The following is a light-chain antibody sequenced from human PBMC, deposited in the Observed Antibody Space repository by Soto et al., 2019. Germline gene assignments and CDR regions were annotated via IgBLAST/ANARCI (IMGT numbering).Light chain of an antibody. CDR2: GAF. J-gene: IGKJ3*01. CDR3: QQYGSSSFA. Sequence: EIVLTQSPGTLSVSPGERATLFCRARQSISSTYLAWYQKKPGQAPRPLLYGAFNRATGIPDRFSGSGSGTDFTLTISRLEPEDCAFYYCQQYGSSSFAFGPGTKVEIK. CDR1: QSISSTY. V-gene: IGKV3-20*01.